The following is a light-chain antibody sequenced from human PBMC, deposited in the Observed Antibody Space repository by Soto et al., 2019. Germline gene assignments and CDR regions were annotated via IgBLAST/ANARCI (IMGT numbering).Light chain of an antibody. CDR1: QSISAW. CDR2: KAS. Sequence: DIQMTQSPSTLSASVGDRVSINCRASQSISAWLAWYQQKPGKAPRLLIYKASTLEIGVPSRFSGSGSGTEFTLTIGSLQPDDVATYYCQQYNDYSWTFGQGTKVDIK. J-gene: IGKJ1*01. V-gene: IGKV1-5*03. CDR3: QQYNDYSWT.